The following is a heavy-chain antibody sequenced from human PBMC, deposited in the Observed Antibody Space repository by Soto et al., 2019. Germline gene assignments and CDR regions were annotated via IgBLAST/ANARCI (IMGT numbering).Heavy chain of an antibody. J-gene: IGHJ3*02. CDR2: IYYSGST. Sequence: SETLSLTCTVSGGSISSSSYYWGWIRQPPGKGLEWIGSIYYSGSTYYNPSLKSRVTISVDTSKNQFSLKLSSVTAADTAVYYCARPVVRFGELYAFDIWGQGTMVTVSS. CDR1: GGSISSSSYY. V-gene: IGHV4-39*01. CDR3: ARPVVRFGELYAFDI. D-gene: IGHD3-10*01.